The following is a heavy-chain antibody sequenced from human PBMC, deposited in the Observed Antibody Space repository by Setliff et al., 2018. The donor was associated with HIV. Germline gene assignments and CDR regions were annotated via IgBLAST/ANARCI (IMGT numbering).Heavy chain of an antibody. J-gene: IGHJ4*02. Sequence: GGSLRLSCAASGFSFSSYWMSWVRQASGRGLEWIGRIRTKINNYATTYTASVKDRFIISRDDSKNTAFLQMNSLKSEDTAVYYCTGWGSGWPQNYWGQGTLVTVSS. V-gene: IGHV3-73*01. CDR1: GFSFSSYW. D-gene: IGHD6-19*01. CDR2: IRTKINNYAT. CDR3: TGWGSGWPQNY.